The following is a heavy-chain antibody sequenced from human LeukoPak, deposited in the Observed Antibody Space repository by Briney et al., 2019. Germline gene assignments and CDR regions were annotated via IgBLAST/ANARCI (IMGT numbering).Heavy chain of an antibody. CDR1: GFTFSNAW. D-gene: IGHD6-19*01. CDR3: AKETSGWYLYYGMDV. J-gene: IGHJ6*02. CDR2: ISYDGSNK. Sequence: PGGSLRLSCAASGFTFSNAWMSWVRQAPGKGLEWVAVISYDGSNKYYADSVKGRFTISRDNSKNTLYLQMNSLRAEDTAVYYCAKETSGWYLYYGMDVWGQGTTVTVSS. V-gene: IGHV3-30*18.